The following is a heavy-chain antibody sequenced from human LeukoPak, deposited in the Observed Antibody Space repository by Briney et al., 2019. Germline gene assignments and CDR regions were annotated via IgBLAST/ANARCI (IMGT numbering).Heavy chain of an antibody. D-gene: IGHD3-10*01. J-gene: IGHJ5*02. Sequence: KPSETLSLTCTVSGGSISPYYWSWIRQPPGKGLEWIGYVYYSGSTNYNPSLKSRVTISVDTSKSQFSLKLTSVTAADTAVYYCARGGGSGRGNWFDPWGQGSLVIVS. CDR3: ARGGGSGRGNWFDP. CDR2: VYYSGST. CDR1: GGSISPYY. V-gene: IGHV4-59*01.